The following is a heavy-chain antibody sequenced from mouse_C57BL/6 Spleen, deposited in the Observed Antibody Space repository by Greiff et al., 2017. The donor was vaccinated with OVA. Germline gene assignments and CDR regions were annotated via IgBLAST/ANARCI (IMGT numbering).Heavy chain of an antibody. V-gene: IGHV1-81*01. D-gene: IGHD1-1*01. CDR2: IYPRSGNT. J-gene: IGHJ4*01. CDR3: ARAGTTVVAHYYAMDY. Sequence: QVQLQQSGAELARPGASVKLSCKASGYTFTSYGISWVKQRTGQGLEWIGEIYPRSGNTYYNEKFKGKATLTADKSSSTAYMELRSLTSEDSAVYFWARAGTTVVAHYYAMDYWGQGTSVTVSS. CDR1: GYTFTSYG.